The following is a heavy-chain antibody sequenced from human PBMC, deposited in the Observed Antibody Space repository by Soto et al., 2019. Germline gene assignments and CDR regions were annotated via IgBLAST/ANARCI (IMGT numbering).Heavy chain of an antibody. J-gene: IGHJ6*02. CDR1: GGTFNSYA. V-gene: IGHV1-69*12. CDR2: TITMFGTT. CDR3: TCCGMLDHIIGYYHGIDDMDV. D-gene: IGHD3-22*01. Sequence: QVQLVQSGAEVKKPESSVRVSCKDSGGTFNSYAITWVRQAPGQGLEWMGGTITMFGTTNYAEKFQGRVTISVDEATTTAYVELSSRRSEATAVSLCTCCGMLDHIIGYYHGIDDMDVWGQGTTVIVSS.